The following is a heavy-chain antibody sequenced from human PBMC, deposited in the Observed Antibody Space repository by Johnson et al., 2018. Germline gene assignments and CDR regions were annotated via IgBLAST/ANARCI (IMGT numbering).Heavy chain of an antibody. CDR1: GFTFSSYA. Sequence: QVQLVESGGGVVQPGRSLRLSCAASGFTFSSYAMHWVRQAPGKGLEWVAVISYAGSNKYYADSVKGRFTISRDKSKNTLYLQMNSLRPEATAVYYCARNYYYMDVWGKGTTVTVSS. CDR3: ARNYYYMDV. J-gene: IGHJ6*03. CDR2: ISYAGSNK. V-gene: IGHV3-30-3*01.